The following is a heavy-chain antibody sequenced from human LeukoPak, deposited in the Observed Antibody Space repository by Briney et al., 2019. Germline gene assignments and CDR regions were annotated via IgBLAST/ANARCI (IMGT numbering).Heavy chain of an antibody. CDR1: GFTFSSFN. CDR2: ITSSGTHI. Sequence: GGSLRLSCAASGFTFSSFNMNWVRQAPGKAMEWVSSITSSGTHIFYADSVRGRFTISRDNAKNSLYLQMDSLGPDDTAVYYCAKEDLDYGDYLDYWGQGTLVTVSS. CDR3: AKEDLDYGDYLDY. D-gene: IGHD4-17*01. V-gene: IGHV3-21*06. J-gene: IGHJ4*02.